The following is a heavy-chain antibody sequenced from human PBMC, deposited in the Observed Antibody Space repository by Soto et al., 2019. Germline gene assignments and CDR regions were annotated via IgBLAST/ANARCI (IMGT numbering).Heavy chain of an antibody. Sequence: QVQLQESGPGLVKPSQTLSLTCTVSGGSISSGGYYWSWIRQHPGKGLEWIGYIYYSGSTYYNPSLKSRVTISVDTSKNQFSLKLSSVTAADTAVYYCARGGVGGVIDPHFDYWGQGTLVTVSS. CDR3: ARGGVGGVIDPHFDY. J-gene: IGHJ4*02. V-gene: IGHV4-31*03. CDR2: IYYSGST. D-gene: IGHD3-16*02. CDR1: GGSISSGGYY.